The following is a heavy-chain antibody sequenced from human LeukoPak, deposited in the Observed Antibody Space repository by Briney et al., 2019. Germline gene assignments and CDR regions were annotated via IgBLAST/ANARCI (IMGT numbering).Heavy chain of an antibody. CDR1: GFTFSSYA. D-gene: IGHD1-26*01. J-gene: IGHJ4*02. V-gene: IGHV3-23*01. CDR2: ISGSGGST. CDR3: AKDLEWELMGPFFDY. Sequence: GGSLRLSCAASGFTFSSYAMSWVRQAPGKGLEWVSAISGSGGSTYYADSVKGRFTISRDNSKNTLYLQKNSLRAEDTAVYYCAKDLEWELMGPFFDYWGQGTLVTVSS.